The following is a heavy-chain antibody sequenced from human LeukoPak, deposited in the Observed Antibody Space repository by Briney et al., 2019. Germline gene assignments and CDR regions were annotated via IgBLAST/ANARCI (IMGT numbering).Heavy chain of an antibody. J-gene: IGHJ6*02. CDR3: ARSPGIAVTSAYGMDV. CDR1: GYPFSNHG. V-gene: IGHV1-69*13. CDR2: IIPIFGTV. Sequence: GASVKVSCKASGYPFSNHGITWVRQAPGQGLEWMGGIIPIFGTVNYAQSLQGRVTITADEYTSTAYMELRSLISEDTAVYYCARSPGIAVTSAYGMDVWGQGTTVIVSS. D-gene: IGHD6-19*01.